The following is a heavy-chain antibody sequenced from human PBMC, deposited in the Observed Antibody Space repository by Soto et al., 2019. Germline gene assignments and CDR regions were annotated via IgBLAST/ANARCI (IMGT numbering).Heavy chain of an antibody. J-gene: IGHJ6*02. CDR1: GGSFSSYA. Sequence: SVKVSFKASGGSFSSYAISWVRQAPGQGLEWMGGIIPIFGTANYAQKFQGRVTITADESTSTAYMELSSLRSEDTAVYYCARVPEDIVLVPAAIRNYYYYGMDVWG. V-gene: IGHV1-69*13. CDR3: ARVPEDIVLVPAAIRNYYYYGMDV. D-gene: IGHD2-2*01. CDR2: IIPIFGTA.